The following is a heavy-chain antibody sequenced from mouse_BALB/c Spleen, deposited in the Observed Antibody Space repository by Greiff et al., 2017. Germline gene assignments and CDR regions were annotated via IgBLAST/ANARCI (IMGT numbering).Heavy chain of an antibody. D-gene: IGHD4-1*02. J-gene: IGHJ2*01. CDR2: ISSGSSTI. CDR3: ARSTGAGDYFDY. V-gene: IGHV5-17*02. Sequence: EVQLVESGGGLVQPGGSRKLSCAASGFTFSSFGMHWVRQAPEKGLEWVAYISSGSSTIYYADTVKGRFTISRDNPKNTLFLQMTSLRSEDTAMYYCARSTGAGDYFDYWGQGTTLTVSS. CDR1: GFTFSSFG.